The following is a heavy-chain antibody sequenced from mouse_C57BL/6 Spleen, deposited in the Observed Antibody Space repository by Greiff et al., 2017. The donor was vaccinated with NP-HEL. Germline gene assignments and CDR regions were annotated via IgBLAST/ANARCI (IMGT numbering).Heavy chain of an antibody. V-gene: IGHV5-16*01. CDR2: INYDGSST. J-gene: IGHJ3*01. CDR3: ARDDYDAPFAY. CDR1: GFTFSDYY. Sequence: EVQLQESEGGLVQPGSSMKLSCTASGFTFSDYYMAWVRQVPEKGLEWIANINYDGSSTYYLDSLKSRFIISRDNAKNILYLQMSSLKSEDTATYYCARDDYDAPFAYWGQGTLVTVSA. D-gene: IGHD2-4*01.